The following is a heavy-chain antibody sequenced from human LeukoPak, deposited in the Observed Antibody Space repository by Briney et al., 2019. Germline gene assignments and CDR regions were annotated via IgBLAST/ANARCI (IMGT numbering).Heavy chain of an antibody. D-gene: IGHD2-2*01. V-gene: IGHV1-18*01. J-gene: IGHJ6*02. CDR3: ARDQIVVVPGDSSSSDYYYYYGMDV. Sequence: ASVKVSCKASGYTFTSYGISWVRQAPGQRLEWMGWISAYNGNTNYAQKLQGRVTMTTDTSTSTAYMELRSLRSDDTAVYYCARDQIVVVPGDSSSSDYYYYYGMDVWGQGTTVTVSS. CDR2: ISAYNGNT. CDR1: GYTFTSYG.